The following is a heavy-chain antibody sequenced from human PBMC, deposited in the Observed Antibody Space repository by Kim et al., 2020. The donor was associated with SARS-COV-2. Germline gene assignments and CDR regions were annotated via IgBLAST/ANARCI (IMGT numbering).Heavy chain of an antibody. Sequence: SETLSLTCNVSGDSMIDFFWSWIRQPPGRRLEWLGYIHSSGRANYNPSVKSRDTLSVDTSKSQFSLNLISVTTADTAIHYCARGNGWHLFWGQGTLVTVSS. D-gene: IGHD6-19*01. J-gene: IGHJ1*01. CDR2: IHSSGRA. CDR3: ARGNGWHLF. V-gene: IGHV4-59*01. CDR1: GDSMIDFF.